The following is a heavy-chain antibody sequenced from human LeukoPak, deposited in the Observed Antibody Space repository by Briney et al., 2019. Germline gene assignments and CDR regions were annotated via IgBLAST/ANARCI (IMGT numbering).Heavy chain of an antibody. CDR1: GGSFSGYY. D-gene: IGHD1-26*01. J-gene: IGHJ4*02. V-gene: IGHV4-34*01. Sequence: SETLSLTCAVYGGSFSGYYWSWIRQPPGKGPEWIGEINHSGSTNYNPSLKSRVTISVDTSKNQFSLKLSSVTAADTAVYYCARDSRSGSYRQFDYWGQGTLVTVSS. CDR2: INHSGST. CDR3: ARDSRSGSYRQFDY.